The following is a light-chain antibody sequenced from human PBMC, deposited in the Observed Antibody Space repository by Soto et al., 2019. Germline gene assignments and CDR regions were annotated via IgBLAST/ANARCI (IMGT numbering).Light chain of an antibody. V-gene: IGLV2-23*01. Sequence: QSALTQPASVSGSPGQSITISCTGTSSDVGSYNLVSWYQQYPGKAPKLMIYEGTKRPSGVSNRFSGSKSGNTASLTISGLQAEDEADYYCCSYAGRSTLVVFGGGTQLTVL. CDR3: CSYAGRSTLVV. CDR1: SSDVGSYNL. J-gene: IGLJ2*01. CDR2: EGT.